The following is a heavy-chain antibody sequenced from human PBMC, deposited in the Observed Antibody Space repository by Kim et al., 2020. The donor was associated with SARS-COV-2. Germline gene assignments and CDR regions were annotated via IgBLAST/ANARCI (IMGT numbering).Heavy chain of an antibody. D-gene: IGHD3-3*01. CDR1: GFTFSSYD. J-gene: IGHJ6*02. CDR3: ARAAPSSLRFLEWFDYYYYGMDV. CDR2: IGTAGDT. Sequence: GGSLRLSCAASGFTFSSYDMHWVRQATGKGLEWVSAIGTAGDTYYPGSVKGRFTISRENAKNSLYLQMNSLRAEDTAVYYCARAAPSSLRFLEWFDYYYYGMDVWGQGTTVTVSS. V-gene: IGHV3-13*04.